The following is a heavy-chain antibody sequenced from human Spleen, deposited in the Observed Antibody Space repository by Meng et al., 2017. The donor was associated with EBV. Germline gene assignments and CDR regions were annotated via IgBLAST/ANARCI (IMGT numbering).Heavy chain of an antibody. D-gene: IGHD1-26*01. Sequence: QGQLQPWGAGLLKPSETLSLTCAVSGGSFSSYYWSWIRQPPGKGLEWIGEINQSGSIYYNPSLMGRVTISGDTSRNQFSLKLISVTAADTAVYYCARGPYYKWGQGTLVTVSS. CDR3: ARGPYYK. CDR1: GGSFSSYY. V-gene: IGHV4-34*01. CDR2: INQSGSI. J-gene: IGHJ4*02.